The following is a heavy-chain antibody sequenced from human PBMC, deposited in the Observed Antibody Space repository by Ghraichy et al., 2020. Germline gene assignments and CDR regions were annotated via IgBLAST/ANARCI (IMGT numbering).Heavy chain of an antibody. Sequence: SETLSLTCAVYGGSFSGYYWSWIRQPPGKGLEWIGEINHSGSTNYNPSLKSRVTISVDTSKNQFSLNLSSVTAADTAVYYCARGPRYCSSTSCSGPAYERDYWGQGTLVTVSS. J-gene: IGHJ4*02. CDR3: ARGPRYCSSTSCSGPAYERDY. CDR1: GGSFSGYY. V-gene: IGHV4-34*01. D-gene: IGHD2-2*01. CDR2: INHSGST.